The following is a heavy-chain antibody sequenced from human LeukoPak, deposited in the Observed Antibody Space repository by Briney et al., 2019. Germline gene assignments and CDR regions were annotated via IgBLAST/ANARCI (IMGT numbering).Heavy chain of an antibody. Sequence: GGSLRLSCAASGFTFSSYGMHWVRQAPGKGLEWVAVIWYDGSNKYYADSVKGRFTIPRDNSKNTLYLQMNSLRAEDTAVYYCASGFYYYYGMDVWGQGTTVTVSS. V-gene: IGHV3-33*01. CDR3: ASGFYYYYGMDV. CDR1: GFTFSSYG. J-gene: IGHJ6*02. CDR2: IWYDGSNK. D-gene: IGHD5-12*01.